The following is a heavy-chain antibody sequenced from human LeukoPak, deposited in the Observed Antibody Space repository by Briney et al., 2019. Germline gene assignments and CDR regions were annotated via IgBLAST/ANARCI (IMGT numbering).Heavy chain of an antibody. D-gene: IGHD5/OR15-5a*01. J-gene: IGHJ5*02. Sequence: SETLSLPCSVSGGSLISSSYYWGWIRPSPGKGLEWIGSIYDNENTYYNPSLKSRVTLSVDTSKNQFSLQLNSVTATDTAVYFCARNDLRGFVYFDPWVPGALVTVSS. V-gene: IGHV4-39*01. CDR1: GGSLISSSYY. CDR3: ARNDLRGFVYFDP. CDR2: IYDNENT.